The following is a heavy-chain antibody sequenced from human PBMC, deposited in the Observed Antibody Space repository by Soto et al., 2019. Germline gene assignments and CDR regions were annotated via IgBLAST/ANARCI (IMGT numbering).Heavy chain of an antibody. D-gene: IGHD2-15*01. CDR1: GYTFTSYG. J-gene: IGHJ4*02. CDR3: ARDSRHCSGGSCSGY. V-gene: IGHV1-18*01. CDR2: ISAYNGNT. Sequence: ASVKVSCKASGYTFTSYGISWVRQAPGQGLEWMGWISAYNGNTNYAQKLQGRVTMTTDTSTSTAYMELRSLRSDDTAVYYCARDSRHCSGGSCSGYWGQGTLVTAPQ.